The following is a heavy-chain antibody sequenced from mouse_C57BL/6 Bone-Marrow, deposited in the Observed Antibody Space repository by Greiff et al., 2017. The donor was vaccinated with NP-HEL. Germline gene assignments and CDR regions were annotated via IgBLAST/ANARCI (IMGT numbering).Heavy chain of an antibody. D-gene: IGHD1-1*01. J-gene: IGHJ1*03. CDR2: IYPGDGDT. CDR1: GYAFSSSW. CDR3: ARDAYYYGSSYWYFDV. Sequence: QVQLQQSGPELVKPGASVKISCKASGYAFSSSWMNWVKQRPGKGLEWIGRIYPGDGDTNYNGKFKGKATLTADKSSSTAYMQLSSLTSEDSAVYFCARDAYYYGSSYWYFDVWGTGTTVTVSS. V-gene: IGHV1-82*01.